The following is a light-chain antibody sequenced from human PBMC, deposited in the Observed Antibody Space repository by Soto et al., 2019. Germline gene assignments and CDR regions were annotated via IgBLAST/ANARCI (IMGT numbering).Light chain of an antibody. CDR3: SSYTSSSTYV. V-gene: IGLV2-14*01. J-gene: IGLJ1*01. Sequence: QSVLAQPASVSGSAGQSITISCTVTSSDVGGYNYVSWYQQHPGKAPKLMIYEVSNRPSGVSNRFSGSKSGNTASLTVSGLQAEDEADYYCSSYTSSSTYVFGTGTKVT. CDR2: EVS. CDR1: SSDVGGYNY.